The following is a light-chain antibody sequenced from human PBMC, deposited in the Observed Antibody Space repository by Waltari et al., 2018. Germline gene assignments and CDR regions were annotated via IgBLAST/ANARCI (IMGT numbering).Light chain of an antibody. CDR2: YRSDSDK. CDR3: MIWDSSAWV. J-gene: IGLJ3*02. V-gene: IGLV5-45*03. Sequence: QAVLTQPSSLSASPGASASLTCTLRSGIDVGTYRIYWYQQKPGSPPHYLLRYRSDSDKQQGSGVPSRFSGSKDASASAGILLISGLQSDDEADYSCMIWDSSAWVFGGGTKLTVL. CDR1: SGIDVGTYR.